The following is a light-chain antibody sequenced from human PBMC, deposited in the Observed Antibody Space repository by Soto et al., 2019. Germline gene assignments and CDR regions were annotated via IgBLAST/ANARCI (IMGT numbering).Light chain of an antibody. CDR3: AAWDDSLSGRVV. J-gene: IGLJ3*02. Sequence: QSALTQPPSASGTPGQRVTISCSGTSSNIGSNYVFWYQQIPGTAPKLLIFRDTQRPSGVPDRFSGSKSGTSASLAINGLRSGDEADYYCAAWDDSLSGRVVIGGGTKVTVL. V-gene: IGLV1-47*01. CDR1: SSNIGSNY. CDR2: RDT.